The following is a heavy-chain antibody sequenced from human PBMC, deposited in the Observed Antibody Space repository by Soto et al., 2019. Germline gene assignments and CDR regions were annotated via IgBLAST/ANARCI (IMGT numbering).Heavy chain of an antibody. D-gene: IGHD2-15*01. J-gene: IGHJ4*02. CDR2: ISGSGGST. Sequence: EVQLLESGGGLVQPGGSLRLSCAASGFTFSSYAMSWVRQAPGKGLEWVSAISGSGGSTYYADSVKGRFTISRDNSKNTLYLEMNSLRAEDTAVYYCAKDLGCSGGSCYPYYFDYWGQGTLVTVSS. V-gene: IGHV3-23*01. CDR1: GFTFSSYA. CDR3: AKDLGCSGGSCYPYYFDY.